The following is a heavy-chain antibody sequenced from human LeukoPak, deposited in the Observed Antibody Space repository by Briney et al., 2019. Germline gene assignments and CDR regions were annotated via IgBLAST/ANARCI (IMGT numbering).Heavy chain of an antibody. CDR1: GYTFTSYD. V-gene: IGHV1-2*02. J-gene: IGHJ4*02. CDR2: INPNSGGT. CDR3: ARGPTSVADY. Sequence: AASVKVSCKASGYTFTSYDINWVRQAPGQGLEWMGWINPNSGGTNYAQKFQGRVTMTRDTSISTAYMELSRLRSDDTAVYYCARGPTSVADYWGQGTLVTVSS. D-gene: IGHD4-23*01.